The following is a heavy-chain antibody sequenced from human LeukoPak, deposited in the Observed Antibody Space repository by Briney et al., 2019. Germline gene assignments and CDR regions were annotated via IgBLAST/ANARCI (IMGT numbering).Heavy chain of an antibody. Sequence: SETLSLTCAVYGGSFSGYYWSWLRQPPGKGLEWIGEINHSGSTNYNPSLKSRVTISVDTSKNQFSLKLSFVTAADTAVYYCARRPGGTSSPAERFVYWGQGTLVTVSS. CDR1: GGSFSGYY. CDR2: INHSGST. J-gene: IGHJ4*02. CDR3: ARRPGGTSSPAERFVY. V-gene: IGHV4-34*01. D-gene: IGHD4-23*01.